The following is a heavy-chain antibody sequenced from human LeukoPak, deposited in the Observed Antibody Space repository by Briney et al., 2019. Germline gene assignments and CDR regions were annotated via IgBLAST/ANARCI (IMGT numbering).Heavy chain of an antibody. CDR3: AKRISTVTDFDY. D-gene: IGHD4-17*01. Sequence: GGSLRLSCAASGFTSSNFWMNWVRQAPGKGLEWVANIKKDGSEKYYVGSVKGRFTISRDNAKNSLYLQMNSLRAEDTAVYYCAKRISTVTDFDYWGQRTLVTVSS. CDR1: GFTSSNFW. V-gene: IGHV3-7*03. CDR2: IKKDGSEK. J-gene: IGHJ4*02.